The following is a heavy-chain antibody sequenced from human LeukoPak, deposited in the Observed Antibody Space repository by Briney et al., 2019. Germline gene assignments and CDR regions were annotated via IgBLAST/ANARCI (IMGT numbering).Heavy chain of an antibody. CDR2: IYSGGST. CDR1: GFTVSSNY. CDR3: ARDRGYSYGYYYYYGMDV. J-gene: IGHJ6*02. D-gene: IGHD5-18*01. Sequence: HPGGSLRLSCAASGFTVSSNYMSWVRQAPGKGLEWVSVIYSGGSTYYADSVKGRFTISRDNSKNTLYLQMNSLRAEDTAVYYCARDRGYSYGYYYYYGMDVWGQGTTVTVSS. V-gene: IGHV3-66*01.